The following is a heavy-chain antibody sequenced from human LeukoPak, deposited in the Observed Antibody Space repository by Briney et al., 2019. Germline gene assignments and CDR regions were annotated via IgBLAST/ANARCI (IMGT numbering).Heavy chain of an antibody. CDR1: GYSISSGYY. J-gene: IGHJ5*02. CDR2: IYHSGST. V-gene: IGHV4-38-2*02. Sequence: TSETLSLTCTVSGYSISSGYYWGWIRQPPGKGLEWIGSIYHSGSTYYNPSLKSRVTISVDTSKNQFSLKLSSVTAADTAVYYCAREERYYGSGRGRAWFDPWGQGTLVTVSS. CDR3: AREERYYGSGRGRAWFDP. D-gene: IGHD3-10*01.